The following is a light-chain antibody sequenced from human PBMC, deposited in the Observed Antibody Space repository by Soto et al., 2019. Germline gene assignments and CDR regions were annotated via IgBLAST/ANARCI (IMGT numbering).Light chain of an antibody. V-gene: IGKV3-20*01. CDR1: QSISSSY. CDR2: AAS. Sequence: EIVLTQSPGTLSLSPGERATLSCRASQSISSSYLAWYQQKPGQAPRLLIYAASSRATGIPDRFSGSGSGTEFTLTISRLGPEDFAVYYCQQYGSSSYTFVQGTQLEIK. CDR3: QQYGSSSYT. J-gene: IGKJ2*01.